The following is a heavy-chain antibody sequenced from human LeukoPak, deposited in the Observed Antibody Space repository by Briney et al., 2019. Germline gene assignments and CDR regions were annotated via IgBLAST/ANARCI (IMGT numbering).Heavy chain of an antibody. V-gene: IGHV3-23*01. Sequence: GGSLRLFWAASGFTFSGYSISWGRQASGKGLEGGAGLGRTGEYKYYADSVKGRFTISRDNSKDTVSLQMNSLRAEDTAVYYCVKGPRPDITVAHTVENWGQGTLVTVSS. J-gene: IGHJ4*02. D-gene: IGHD6-19*01. CDR1: GFTFSGYS. CDR2: LGRTGEYK. CDR3: VKGPRPDITVAHTVEN.